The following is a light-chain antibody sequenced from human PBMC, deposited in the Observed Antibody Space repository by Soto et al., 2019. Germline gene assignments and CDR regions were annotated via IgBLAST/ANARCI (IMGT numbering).Light chain of an antibody. Sequence: QSALTQPASVSGSPGQSITISCTGTSSDVGGYNYVSWYQQHPGKAPKLMIFDVSNRPSGVSNRFSGSKSGNTASLTISGSQGEDEADYYCSSYKSSSTLYVFGTGTKVTVL. CDR3: SSYKSSSTLYV. V-gene: IGLV2-14*01. CDR2: DVS. J-gene: IGLJ1*01. CDR1: SSDVGGYNY.